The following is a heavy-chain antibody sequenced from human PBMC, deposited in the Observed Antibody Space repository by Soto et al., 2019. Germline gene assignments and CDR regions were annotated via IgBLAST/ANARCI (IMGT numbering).Heavy chain of an antibody. J-gene: IGHJ3*02. D-gene: IGHD6-19*01. CDR2: INSDGSGT. V-gene: IGHV3-74*01. CDR1: GFTLRTYW. Sequence: GGSLRLSCAASGFTLRTYWMHWVRLVPGKGPVWVSRINSDGSGTNHADSVKGRFTISRDNAKNTLYLQMNSLRAEDTAVYYCARDKVAGPHDAFDRWGQGTMVTVSS. CDR3: ARDKVAGPHDAFDR.